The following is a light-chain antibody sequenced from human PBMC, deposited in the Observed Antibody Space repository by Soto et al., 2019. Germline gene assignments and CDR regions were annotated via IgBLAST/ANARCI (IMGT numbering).Light chain of an antibody. CDR3: LLYYGGAQPHVV. Sequence: QTVVTQEPSLTVSPGGTVTLTCASSTGAVTSGYYPNWFQQKPGQAPRALIYSTNHKHSWTPARFSGSLLGGTAALTVSGVQPEDEADYYCLLYYGGAQPHVVFGGGTKLTVL. CDR1: TGAVTSGYY. J-gene: IGLJ2*01. V-gene: IGLV7-43*01. CDR2: STN.